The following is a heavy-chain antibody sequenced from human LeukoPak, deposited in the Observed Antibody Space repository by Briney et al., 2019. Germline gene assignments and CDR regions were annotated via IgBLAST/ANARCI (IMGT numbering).Heavy chain of an antibody. CDR1: GFTFDDYG. Sequence: GGSLRLSCAASGFTFDDYGMSWVRQAPGKGLEWVSGINWNGGSTGYADSVKGRFTISRDNAKNSLYLQMNSLRAEDTALYHCARHVGSYYYYYMDVWGKGTTVTVSS. D-gene: IGHD1-26*01. CDR3: ARHVGSYYYYYMDV. J-gene: IGHJ6*03. V-gene: IGHV3-20*01. CDR2: INWNGGST.